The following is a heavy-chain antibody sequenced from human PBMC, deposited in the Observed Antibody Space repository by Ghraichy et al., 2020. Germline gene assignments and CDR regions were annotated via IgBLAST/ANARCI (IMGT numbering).Heavy chain of an antibody. V-gene: IGHV3-23*01. J-gene: IGHJ6*03. D-gene: IGHD3-16*01. Sequence: GGSLRLSCAASGFSFNNFGMSWVRQAPGKGPEWLSSISGGGVSSHYANSARGRFTISRDNSRNVLYLQMNSLRAEDTAIYYCAKGGSKDNADYYLYYMGDWGKGTTVTVSS. CDR3: AKGGSKDNADYYLYYMGD. CDR2: ISGGGVSS. CDR1: GFSFNNFG.